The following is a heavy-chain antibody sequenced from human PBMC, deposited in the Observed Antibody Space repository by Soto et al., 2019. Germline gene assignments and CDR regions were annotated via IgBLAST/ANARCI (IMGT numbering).Heavy chain of an antibody. D-gene: IGHD4-17*01. CDR3: ASTLRQNDAFDI. V-gene: IGHV6-1*01. CDR1: GDSVSSNSAA. Sequence: SQTLSLTCAISGDSVSSNSAAWNWIRQSPSRGLEWLGRTYYRSKWYNDYAVSVKSRITINPDTSKNQFSLQLNSVTPEDTAVYDCASTLRQNDAFDIWGQGTMVTVSS. J-gene: IGHJ3*02. CDR2: TYYRSKWYN.